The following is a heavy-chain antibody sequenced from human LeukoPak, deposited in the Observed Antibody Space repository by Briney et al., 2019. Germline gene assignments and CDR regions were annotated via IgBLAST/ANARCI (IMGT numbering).Heavy chain of an antibody. D-gene: IGHD3-10*01. CDR3: GRGYYSRDKGFEP. Sequence: SETLALTCTVSRYSITSGYYWGWFRQPPRKGLDWIGRIHHSGLTYYNPSLESRVTMSVDKTKKQFTLKMTSVTAADTAVYFCGRGYYSRDKGFEPWGQGGLVTVSS. J-gene: IGHJ5*02. CDR2: IHHSGLT. V-gene: IGHV4-38-2*02. CDR1: RYSITSGYY.